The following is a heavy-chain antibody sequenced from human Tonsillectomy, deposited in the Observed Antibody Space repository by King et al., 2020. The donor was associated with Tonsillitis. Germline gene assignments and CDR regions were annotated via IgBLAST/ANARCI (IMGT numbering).Heavy chain of an antibody. CDR3: ATRPDAFDI. CDR1: GYSFTTHW. J-gene: IGHJ3*02. V-gene: IGHV5-51*01. CDR2: IYPADSDT. Sequence: QLVQSGAEVKKPGESLKISGKTSGYSFTTHWIGWVRQMPGKGLEWMGIIYPADSDTRYSPSFQGQVTISADKSISAAYLQWSSLKASDTAMYYCATRPDAFDIWGQGTMVTVSS.